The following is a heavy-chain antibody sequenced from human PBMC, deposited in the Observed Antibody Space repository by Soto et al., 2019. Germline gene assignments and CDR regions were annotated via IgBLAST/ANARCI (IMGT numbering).Heavy chain of an antibody. J-gene: IGHJ4*02. CDR1: GFAVSSDY. V-gene: IGHV3-53*02. Sequence: EVQLVETGGGLIQPGGSLRLSCAVSGFAVSSDYMNWVRQAPGKGLEWVAVIYGADNTYYADSVRGRFIISRDNSKNTLYLQMNSLGAEDTAVYYCGRGGFDWGRGTLVTVSS. CDR3: GRGGFD. D-gene: IGHD3-16*01. CDR2: IYGADNT.